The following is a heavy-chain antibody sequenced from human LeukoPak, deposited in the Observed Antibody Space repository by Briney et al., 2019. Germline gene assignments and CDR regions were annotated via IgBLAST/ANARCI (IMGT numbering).Heavy chain of an antibody. Sequence: ASVKVSCKASGYTFISYNINWLRQATGQGLEWMGWVNPRSGDAGYLQKFQGRLTITRDSSIDTAYMELSGLRSDDTAVYYCASRTPRGPRDYWGQGTLVTVSS. D-gene: IGHD1-14*01. V-gene: IGHV1-8*03. CDR1: GYTFISYN. CDR2: VNPRSGDA. J-gene: IGHJ4*02. CDR3: ASRTPRGPRDY.